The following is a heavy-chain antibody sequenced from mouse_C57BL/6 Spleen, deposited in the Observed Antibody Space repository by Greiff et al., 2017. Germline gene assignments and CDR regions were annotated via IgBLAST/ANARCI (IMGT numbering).Heavy chain of an antibody. D-gene: IGHD1-1*02. V-gene: IGHV5-4*03. CDR2: ISDGGSYT. CDR1: GFTFSSYA. Sequence: EVKLMESGGGLVKPGGSLKLSCAASGFTFSSYAMSWVRQTPEKRLEWVATISDGGSYTYYPDNVKGRFTISRDNAKSNLYLQMSHLKPEDTAMYYCARGGYGRGWAYWGQGTLVAGSA. CDR3: ARGGYGRGWAY. J-gene: IGHJ3*01.